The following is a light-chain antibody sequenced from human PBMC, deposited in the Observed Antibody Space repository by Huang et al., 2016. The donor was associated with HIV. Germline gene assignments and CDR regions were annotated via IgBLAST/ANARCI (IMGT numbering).Light chain of an antibody. CDR1: QIINSD. CDR2: GAS. J-gene: IGKJ4*01. CDR3: QQYNHWPPLT. Sequence: EIVMTQSPATLSVAPGGRATLSCRASQIINSDLAWYQQRPGQAPGVVIDGASTRATGIPARFGGSGSETEFTLTISSLQSEDSAIYYCQQYNHWPPLTFGGGTKVEIK. V-gene: IGKV3-15*01.